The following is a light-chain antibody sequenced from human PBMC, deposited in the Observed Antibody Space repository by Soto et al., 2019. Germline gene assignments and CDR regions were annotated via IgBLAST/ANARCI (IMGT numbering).Light chain of an antibody. Sequence: QSALTQPASVSGSPGQSITISCTGTSSDVGGYNYVSWYQQHPGKAPKLMIYDVINRPSGVSNRFSGSKSGNTASLTISGLQADDEADYYCSSYTTSSTLVVFGGGTKLTVL. CDR1: SSDVGGYNY. CDR3: SSYTTSSTLVV. CDR2: DVI. J-gene: IGLJ2*01. V-gene: IGLV2-14*01.